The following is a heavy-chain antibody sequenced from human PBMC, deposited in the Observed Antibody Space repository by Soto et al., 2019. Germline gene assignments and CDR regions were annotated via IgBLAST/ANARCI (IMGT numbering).Heavy chain of an antibody. J-gene: IGHJ4*02. Sequence: QVQLVQSGAEEKKPGASVKVSCKASGYTFTSYAMHWVRQAPGQRLEWMGWINGGNSNTKYSQKFQGRVTITRDTSASTAYMELSSLRSEDTAVYYCARSFVVVTDFDYWGQGTLVTVSS. D-gene: IGHD2-21*02. V-gene: IGHV1-3*05. CDR3: ARSFVVVTDFDY. CDR2: INGGNSNT. CDR1: GYTFTSYA.